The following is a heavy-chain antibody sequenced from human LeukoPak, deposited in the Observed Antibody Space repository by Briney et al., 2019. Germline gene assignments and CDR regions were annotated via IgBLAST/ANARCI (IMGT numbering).Heavy chain of an antibody. J-gene: IGHJ4*02. CDR1: GGTFSSYA. V-gene: IGHV1-69*06. Sequence: SVKVSCKASGGTFSSYAISWVRQAPGQGLEWMGGIIPTFGTANYAQKFQGRVTITADKSTSTAYMELSSLRSEDTAVHYCARVGNYDILTGYYTFDYWGQGTLVTVSS. D-gene: IGHD3-9*01. CDR2: IIPTFGTA. CDR3: ARVGNYDILTGYYTFDY.